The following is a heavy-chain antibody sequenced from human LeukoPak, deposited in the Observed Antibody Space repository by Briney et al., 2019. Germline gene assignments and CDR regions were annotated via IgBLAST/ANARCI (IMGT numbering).Heavy chain of an antibody. CDR3: ARDGSVLRFLEWLFFLDY. V-gene: IGHV3-30*01. Sequence: GKSLRLSCAASGFTFSSHAMHWVGQAPGKGLEWVAIMSNDGSRKFYADSLKGRFTISRDNSKNTLYLQMNSLRSEDTAVYFCARDGSVLRFLEWLFFLDYWGQGTLVTVSS. D-gene: IGHD3-3*01. J-gene: IGHJ4*02. CDR2: MSNDGSRK. CDR1: GFTFSSHA.